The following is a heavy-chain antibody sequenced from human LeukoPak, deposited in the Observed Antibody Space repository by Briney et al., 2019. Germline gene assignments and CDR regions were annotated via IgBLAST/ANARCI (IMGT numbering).Heavy chain of an antibody. D-gene: IGHD1-26*01. CDR3: ARAAVGASDY. CDR1: GFTFSSYS. J-gene: IGHJ4*02. V-gene: IGHV3-48*04. Sequence: GGSLRLSCAASGFTFSSYSMNWVRQAPGKGLEWVSYISSGSSTIYYADSVKGRFTISRDNAKNSLYLQMNSLRAEDTAVYYCARAAVGASDYWGQGTLVTVSS. CDR2: ISSGSSTI.